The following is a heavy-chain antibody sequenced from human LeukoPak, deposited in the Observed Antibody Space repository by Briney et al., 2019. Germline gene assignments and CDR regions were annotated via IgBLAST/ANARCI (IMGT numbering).Heavy chain of an antibody. CDR3: ARPYYYDSRIDP. D-gene: IGHD3-22*01. V-gene: IGHV4-30-4*01. Sequence: PSQTLSLTCTVSGVSISSGDYYWSWIRQPPGKGLEWIEYTYYSGSTYYNPSLKSRVTISVDTSKNQFSLKLSSVTAADTAVYYCARPYYYDSRIDPWGQGTRVPVSS. J-gene: IGHJ5*02. CDR2: TYYSGST. CDR1: GVSISSGDYY.